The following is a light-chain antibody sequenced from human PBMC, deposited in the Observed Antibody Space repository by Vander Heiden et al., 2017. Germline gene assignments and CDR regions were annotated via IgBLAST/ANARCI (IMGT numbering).Light chain of an antibody. CDR3: CSYTSSSTLYV. J-gene: IGLJ1*01. Sequence: QSALTPPASVSGAPGQPITISCTGSSSDIGGYNYVSWYQQHPGQAPKLMIHDVSDRPSGVSNRFSGSTSGNTASLTISWLQAEDEADYYCCSYTSSSTLYVFGTGTKVTVL. CDR2: DVS. CDR1: SSDIGGYNY. V-gene: IGLV2-14*03.